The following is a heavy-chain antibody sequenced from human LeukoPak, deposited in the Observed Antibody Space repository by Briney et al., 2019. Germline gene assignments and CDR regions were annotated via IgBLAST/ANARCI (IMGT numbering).Heavy chain of an antibody. CDR2: MNPNSGNT. V-gene: IGHV1-8*03. D-gene: IGHD2-15*01. CDR1: GYTFTSYD. J-gene: IGHJ5*02. CDR3: ARAGHPYCSGGSCTDNWFDP. Sequence: ASVKISCKASGYTFTSYDINWVRQATGQGLEWMGWMNPNSGNTGYAQKFQGRVTITRNTSISTAYMELSSLRSEDTAVYYCARAGHPYCSGGSCTDNWFDPWGQGTLVTVSS.